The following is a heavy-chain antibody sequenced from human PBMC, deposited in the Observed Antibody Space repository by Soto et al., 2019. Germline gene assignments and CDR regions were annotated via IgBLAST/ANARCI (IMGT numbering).Heavy chain of an antibody. CDR1: GDTFDTYA. CDR2: VIPVFDTA. D-gene: IGHD2-2*01. CDR3: ARGLGASTRDRECSRHTCYVAGGY. J-gene: IGHJ4*02. Sequence: QVQLVQSGAEVKKPGSSVRISCKASGDTFDTYAFTWVRQAPGQGLVWLGGVIPVFDTAHYAQHFKGRVTITADEFSSTAYLELRSLRPEDTAVYYCARGLGASTRDRECSRHTCYVAGGYWGQGTLVTVSS. V-gene: IGHV1-69*01.